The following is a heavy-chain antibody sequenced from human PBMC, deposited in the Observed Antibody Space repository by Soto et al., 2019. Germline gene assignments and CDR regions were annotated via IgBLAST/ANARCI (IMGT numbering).Heavy chain of an antibody. CDR3: AGMPYTSGLRFDP. CDR1: GGSISSLDYY. J-gene: IGHJ5*02. V-gene: IGHV4-30-4*01. D-gene: IGHD6-19*01. CDR2: IYQSGVT. Sequence: PSETLSLTCTVSGGSISSLDYYWSWIRQPPGKGLEWIGYIYQSGVTSYNPSLASRVSNSLDRSNNQCSLKLKSVTAADTAVYFCAGMPYTSGLRFDPWGPGTLVTVSS.